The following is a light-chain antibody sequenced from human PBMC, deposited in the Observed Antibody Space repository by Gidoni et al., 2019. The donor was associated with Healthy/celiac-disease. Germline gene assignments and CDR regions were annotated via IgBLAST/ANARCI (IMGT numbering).Light chain of an antibody. Sequence: QSDLTQPASVDGSPGQSITISCTGTSSDVGGYNYVSCYQQHPCKATKLILYDVSNRPSGVSNRFSGSKSGHTASLTISGLQAEDEADYYCSSYTSSSTLVFGGGTKLTVL. CDR3: SSYTSSSTLV. CDR1: SSDVGGYNY. J-gene: IGLJ2*01. CDR2: DVS. V-gene: IGLV2-14*03.